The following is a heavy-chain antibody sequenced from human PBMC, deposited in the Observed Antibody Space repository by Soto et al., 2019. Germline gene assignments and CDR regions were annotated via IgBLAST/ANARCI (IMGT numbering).Heavy chain of an antibody. V-gene: IGHV4-31*03. D-gene: IGHD3-9*01. J-gene: IGHJ5*02. CDR3: ARCIPPLTGYYAANWFDP. CDR1: GGSISSGGYY. CDR2: IYYSGST. Sequence: SETLSLTCTVSGGSISSGGYYWSWIRQHPGKGLEWIGYIYYSGSTYYNPSLKSRVTISVDTSKNQFSLKLSSVTAADTAVYYCARCIPPLTGYYAANWFDPWGQGTLVTVSS.